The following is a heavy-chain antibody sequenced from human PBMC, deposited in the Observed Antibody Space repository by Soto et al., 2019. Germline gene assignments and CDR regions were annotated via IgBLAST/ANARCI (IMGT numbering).Heavy chain of an antibody. D-gene: IGHD6-6*01. V-gene: IGHV3-9*01. CDR2: ISWNSGSI. CDR1: GFTFDDYA. J-gene: IGHJ4*02. CDR3: AKDISAWYSSSSFDY. Sequence: SLSLSCAASGFTFDDYAMHWVRQAPGKGLEWVSGISWNSGSIGYADSVKGRFTISRDNAKNSLYLQMNSLRAEDTALYYCAKDISAWYSSSSFDYWGQGTLVTVSS.